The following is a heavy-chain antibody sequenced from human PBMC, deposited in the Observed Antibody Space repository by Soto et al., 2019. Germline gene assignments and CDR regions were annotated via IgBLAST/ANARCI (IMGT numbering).Heavy chain of an antibody. CDR2: IIPIFGTA. D-gene: IGHD7-27*01. CDR3: ASNSWGTYYYYGMDV. V-gene: IGHV1-69*13. J-gene: IGHJ6*02. CDR1: GGTFSSYA. Sequence: ASVKVSCKASGGTFSSYAISWVRQAPGQGLEWMGGIIPIFGTANYAQKFQGRVTITADESTSTAYMELSSLRSEDTAVYYCASNSWGTYYYYGMDVWGQGTTVTVSS.